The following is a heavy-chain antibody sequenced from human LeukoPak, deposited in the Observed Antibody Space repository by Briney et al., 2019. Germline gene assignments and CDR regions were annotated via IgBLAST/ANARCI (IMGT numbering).Heavy chain of an antibody. Sequence: ASVKVSCKASGYTFTGYYMHWVRQAPGQELEWMGWINPNSGGTNYAQKFQGRVTMTRDTSISTAYMELSRLRSDDTAVYYCASSIVGVATSDYWGQGTLVTVSS. CDR2: INPNSGGT. J-gene: IGHJ4*02. D-gene: IGHD5-12*01. CDR3: ASSIVGVATSDY. V-gene: IGHV1-2*02. CDR1: GYTFTGYY.